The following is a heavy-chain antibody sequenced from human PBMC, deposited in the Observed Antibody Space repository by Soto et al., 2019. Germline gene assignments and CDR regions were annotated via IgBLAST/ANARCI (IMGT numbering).Heavy chain of an antibody. CDR1: GGSIRTTDYY. V-gene: IGHV4-30-4*01. D-gene: IGHD3-10*01. Sequence: PSETLSLTCTLSGGSIRTTDYYWSWVRQSPGKGLEWIGYIYYNGTTYYNPSLKSRIIISIDTSKNQFFLKLTSVTAADTAIYYCARDQYYYGSGSYWYFYYYGMDLWGQGTTVTVSS. CDR3: ARDQYYYGSGSYWYFYYYGMDL. J-gene: IGHJ6*02. CDR2: IYYNGTT.